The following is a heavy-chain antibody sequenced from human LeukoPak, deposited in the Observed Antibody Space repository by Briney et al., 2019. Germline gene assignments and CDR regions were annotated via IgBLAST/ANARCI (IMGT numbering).Heavy chain of an antibody. J-gene: IGHJ4*02. CDR1: GGSISSYY. CDR3: ARGRGTYESGVYTKEFDY. D-gene: IGHD3-22*01. Sequence: SETLSLTCTVSGGSISSYYWSWIRQPPGKGLEWIGYIYYSGSTNYNPSLKSRVTISVDTSKNQFSLKLSSVTAADTAVYYCARGRGTYESGVYTKEFDYGGQGPLVPVS. V-gene: IGHV4-59*01. CDR2: IYYSGST.